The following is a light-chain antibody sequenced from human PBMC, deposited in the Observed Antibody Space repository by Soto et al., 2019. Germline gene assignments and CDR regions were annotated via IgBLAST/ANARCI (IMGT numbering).Light chain of an antibody. J-gene: IGLJ1*01. V-gene: IGLV2-8*01. CDR2: EVS. CDR3: RSYVGSNNIYV. Sequence: QSALTQPPSASGSPGQSVTISCTGTSSDVGGYDYVSWYQQHPGKAPKLMIYEVSKRPSGVPDRFSGSKSGNTASLTVSGLQAEDEADYYCRSYVGSNNIYVFGTGTKLTVL. CDR1: SSDVGGYDY.